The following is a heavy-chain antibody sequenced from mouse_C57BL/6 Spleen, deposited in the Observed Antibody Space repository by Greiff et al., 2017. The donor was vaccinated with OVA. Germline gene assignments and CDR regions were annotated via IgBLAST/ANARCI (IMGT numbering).Heavy chain of an antibody. J-gene: IGHJ2*01. Sequence: VQLQQPGAELVKPGASVKLSCKASGYTFTSYWMHWVKQRPGQGLEWIGMIHPNSGSTNYNEKFKSKATLTVDKSSSTAYMQLSSLTSEDSAVYYCARESSTVAYFDYWGQGTTLTVSS. CDR3: ARESSTVAYFDY. V-gene: IGHV1-64*01. CDR1: GYTFTSYW. CDR2: IHPNSGST. D-gene: IGHD1-1*01.